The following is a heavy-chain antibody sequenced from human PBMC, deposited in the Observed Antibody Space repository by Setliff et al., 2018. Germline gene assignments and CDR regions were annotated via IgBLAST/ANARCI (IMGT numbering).Heavy chain of an antibody. CDR1: GGSITSSSYY. D-gene: IGHD3-3*02. J-gene: IGHJ5*02. CDR2: IFWSGTT. Sequence: SETLSLTCTVSGGSITSSSYYWGWVRQPPGKGLEWIGTIFWSGTTYYNPSLNSRGTISVDTSRDQFSLRLSSVTAADTALYYCAKESLAINTRWFDPWGQGILVTVSS. CDR3: AKESLAINTRWFDP. V-gene: IGHV4-39*07.